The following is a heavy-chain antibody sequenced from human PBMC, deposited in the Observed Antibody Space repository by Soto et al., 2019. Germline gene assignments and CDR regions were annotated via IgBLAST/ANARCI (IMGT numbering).Heavy chain of an antibody. CDR2: ISGSSTST. CDR1: GFTFSSYA. V-gene: IGHV3-23*01. J-gene: IGHJ4*02. D-gene: IGHD3-10*01. CDR3: AKDPSSGFAMENYFDY. Sequence: EVQLSGSGGGLVQPGGSLRLSCAASGFTFSSYAMSWVRQAPGKGLEWVSAISGSSTSTYYADSVKGRFTISRDNSKNTLYRQMNSLIAEDTAVYYCAKDPSSGFAMENYFDYWGQGTLVTVSS.